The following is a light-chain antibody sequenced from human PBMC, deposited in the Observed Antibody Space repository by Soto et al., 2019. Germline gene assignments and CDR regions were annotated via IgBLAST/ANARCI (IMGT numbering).Light chain of an antibody. J-gene: IGKJ1*01. Sequence: EIVLTQSPGTLSLSPWERATLSCRASQSVSYSFLAWYQQKPGQAPRLLIYGASSRATGIPDRFSGSGSGTDFTLTISRLEPEDFAVYYCQQYGSSPWAFGQGTKVEI. V-gene: IGKV3-20*01. CDR2: GAS. CDR1: QSVSYSF. CDR3: QQYGSSPWA.